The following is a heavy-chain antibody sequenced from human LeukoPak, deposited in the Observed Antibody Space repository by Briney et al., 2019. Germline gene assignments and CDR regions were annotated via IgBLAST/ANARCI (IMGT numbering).Heavy chain of an antibody. J-gene: IGHJ5*02. CDR1: GFTFSSYG. D-gene: IGHD3-3*01. CDR2: ISYDGSNK. Sequence: PGGSLRLSCAASGFTFSSYGMHWVRQAPGKGLEWVAVISYDGSNKYYADSVKGRFSISRDNSRNTLYLQMNGLRAEDTAVYYCARDGGITIFGVVTTYWFDPWGQGTLVTVSS. CDR3: ARDGGITIFGVVTTYWFDP. V-gene: IGHV3-33*05.